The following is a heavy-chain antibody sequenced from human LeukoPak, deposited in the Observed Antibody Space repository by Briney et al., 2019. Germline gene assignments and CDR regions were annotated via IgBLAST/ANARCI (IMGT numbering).Heavy chain of an antibody. D-gene: IGHD3-3*01. Sequence: SETLSLTCTVSGGPISSYYWSWIRQPAGKGLEWIGRIYTSGSTNYNPSLKSRVTMSVDTSKNQFSLKLSSVTAADTAVYYCARNLVPYYDFWSGYYSDAFDIWGQGTMVTVSS. V-gene: IGHV4-4*07. CDR3: ARNLVPYYDFWSGYYSDAFDI. CDR2: IYTSGST. J-gene: IGHJ3*02. CDR1: GGPISSYY.